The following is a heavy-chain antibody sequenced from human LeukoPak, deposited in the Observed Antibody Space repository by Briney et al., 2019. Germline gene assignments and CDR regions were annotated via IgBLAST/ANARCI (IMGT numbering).Heavy chain of an antibody. J-gene: IGHJ5*02. D-gene: IGHD4-17*01. V-gene: IGHV4-4*09. Sequence: SETLSLTCTVSRDSISNYYWSWIRQPPGKGLEWIGYIFTTGSTNYNPSLEGRGTISIDTSKNQFSLKLDSVTAADTAVYYCARHSSTVTTTWDRKNWFDPWSQGTLVAVSS. CDR2: IFTTGST. CDR3: ARHSSTVTTTWDRKNWFDP. CDR1: RDSISNYY.